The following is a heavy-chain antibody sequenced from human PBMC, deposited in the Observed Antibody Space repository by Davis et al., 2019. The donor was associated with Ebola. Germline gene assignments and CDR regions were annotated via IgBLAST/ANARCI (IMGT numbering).Heavy chain of an antibody. CDR3: ARLDVVAAIQEMYAFDI. CDR1: GGSFSGYY. J-gene: IGHJ3*02. V-gene: IGHV4-59*08. CDR2: IYYSGST. D-gene: IGHD2-15*01. Sequence: GSLRLSCAVYGGSFSGYYWSWIRQPPGKGLEWIGYIYYSGSTNYNPSLKSRVTISVDTSKNQFSLKLSSVTAADTAVYYCARLDVVAAIQEMYAFDIWGQGTMVTVSS.